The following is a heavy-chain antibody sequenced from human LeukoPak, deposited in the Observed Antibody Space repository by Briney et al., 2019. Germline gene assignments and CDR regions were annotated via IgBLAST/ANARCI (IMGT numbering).Heavy chain of an antibody. CDR3: ARDPNGDYIGAFDM. J-gene: IGHJ3*02. CDR2: IRGGGESA. V-gene: IGHV3-23*01. Sequence: GGSLRLSCTASGFTFSAYAMMWVRQAPGKGPEWVSAIRGGGESAFYADSVKGRFTISRDNPKYTLFLQMNSLRAEDTAVYYCARDPNGDYIGAFDMWGPGTMVTVSS. D-gene: IGHD4-17*01. CDR1: GFTFSAYA.